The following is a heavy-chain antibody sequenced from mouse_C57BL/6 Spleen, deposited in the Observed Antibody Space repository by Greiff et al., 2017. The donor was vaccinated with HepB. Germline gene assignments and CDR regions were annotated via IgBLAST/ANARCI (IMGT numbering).Heavy chain of an antibody. D-gene: IGHD1-1*01. CDR1: GFTFSNYW. Sequence: EVQGVESGGGLVQPGGSMKLSCVASGFTFSNYWMNWVRQSPEKGLEWVAQIRLKSDNYATHYAESVKGRFTISRDDSKSSVYLQMNNLRAEDTGIYYCTAHYYGSSYVAYFDYWGQGTTLTVSS. J-gene: IGHJ2*01. CDR2: IRLKSDNYAT. CDR3: TAHYYGSSYVAYFDY. V-gene: IGHV6-3*01.